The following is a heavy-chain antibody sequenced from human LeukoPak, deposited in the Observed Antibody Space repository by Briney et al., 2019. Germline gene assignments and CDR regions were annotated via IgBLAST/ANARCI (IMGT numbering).Heavy chain of an antibody. Sequence: GGSLKLSCAASGFTFSSCAMSWVRQAPGKGLEWVSAISGSGGRPYYADSVKGRFTISRDNSKNTLYLQMNSLRAEDTAVYYCARHPEPGYCSSTSCHESYFDYWGQGTLVTVSS. CDR3: ARHPEPGYCSSTSCHESYFDY. CDR2: ISGSGGRP. J-gene: IGHJ4*02. D-gene: IGHD2-2*01. V-gene: IGHV3-23*01. CDR1: GFTFSSCA.